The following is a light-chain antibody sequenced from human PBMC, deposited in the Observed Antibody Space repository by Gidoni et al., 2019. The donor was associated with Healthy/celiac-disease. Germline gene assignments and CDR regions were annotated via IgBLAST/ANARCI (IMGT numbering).Light chain of an antibody. CDR2: KAS. V-gene: IGKV1-5*03. Sequence: DIKMPQSPSTLSASVGDRVTITGRASQSISSWLAWYQQKPGKAPKLLIYKASSLESGVPSRFSGSGSGTEFTLTISLLPPYDFATYYCQQYNSYLRTFGQRTKLEI. CDR3: QQYNSYLRT. J-gene: IGKJ2*01. CDR1: QSISSW.